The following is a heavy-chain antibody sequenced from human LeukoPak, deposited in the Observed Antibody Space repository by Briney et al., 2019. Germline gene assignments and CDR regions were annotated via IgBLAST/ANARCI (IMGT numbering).Heavy chain of an antibody. CDR3: ARARDGDRIAFDY. J-gene: IGHJ4*02. V-gene: IGHV4-61*01. D-gene: IGHD5-24*01. CDR2: IYYSGST. Sequence: PAETLSLTCTVSGGSVSSGSYYWSWIRQPPGEGLEWIGYIYYSGSTNYNPSLKSRVTMSVDTSKSQFSLKLNSVTATDTAVYYCARARDGDRIAFDYWGQGSLATLPS. CDR1: GGSVSSGSYY.